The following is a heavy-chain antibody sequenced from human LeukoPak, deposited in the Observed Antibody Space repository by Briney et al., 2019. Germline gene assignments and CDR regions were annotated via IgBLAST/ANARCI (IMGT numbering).Heavy chain of an antibody. CDR1: GFTFSDYY. Sequence: GGSLRLSCAASGFTFSDYYLSWIRQAPGKGLEWVSYISSSSSYIYYADSVKGRFTISRDNAKNSLYLQMNSLRAEDTAVYYCARDRLNSSSWQPTGFDPWGQGTLVTVSS. V-gene: IGHV3-11*06. CDR2: ISSSSSYI. CDR3: ARDRLNSSSWQPTGFDP. J-gene: IGHJ5*02. D-gene: IGHD6-13*01.